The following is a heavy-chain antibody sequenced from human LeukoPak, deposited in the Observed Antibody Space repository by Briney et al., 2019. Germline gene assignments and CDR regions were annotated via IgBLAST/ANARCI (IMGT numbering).Heavy chain of an antibody. CDR3: VREGEGPLSKDFDY. CDR2: IGPHSTFT. Sequence: ASMKVSCKSSGFTFTDHYIHWVRQGPGQGLEWMGYIGPHSTFTSSPQEFQGRVTMTRDASMSTACMELTRLTSDDTAVYYCVREGEGPLSKDFDYWGQGTLVTVSS. J-gene: IGHJ4*02. CDR1: GFTFTDHY. V-gene: IGHV1-2*02. D-gene: IGHD2/OR15-2a*01.